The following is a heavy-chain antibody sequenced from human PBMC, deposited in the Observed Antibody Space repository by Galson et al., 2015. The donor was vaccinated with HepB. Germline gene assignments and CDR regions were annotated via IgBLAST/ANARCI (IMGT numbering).Heavy chain of an antibody. CDR3: ARISCSDSAEGCTWFDP. V-gene: IGHV4-39*01. CDR1: GGSIRSSPYY. CDR2: IYYSGLT. D-gene: IGHD2-15*01. J-gene: IGHJ5*02. Sequence: SETLSLTCTVSGGSIRSSPYYWGWIRQPPGKGLEWIGNIYYSGLTYYNPSLKSRVTMSVDTSKNQFSLRLSSVTATDTAIYYCARISCSDSAEGCTWFDPWGQGALVTVSS.